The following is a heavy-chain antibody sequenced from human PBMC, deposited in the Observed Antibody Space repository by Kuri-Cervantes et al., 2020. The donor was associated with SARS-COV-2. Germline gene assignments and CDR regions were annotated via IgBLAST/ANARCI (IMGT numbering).Heavy chain of an antibody. V-gene: IGHV4-39*07. Sequence: SETLSLTCTVSGGSISSSSYYWGWIRQPPGKGLEWIGSIYYRGSTYYNPSLKSRVTISVDTSKNQFSLKLSSVTAADTAVYYCATSQLPNAHFDYWGQGTLVTVSS. D-gene: IGHD2-2*01. CDR2: IYYRGST. CDR3: ATSQLPNAHFDY. J-gene: IGHJ4*02. CDR1: GGSISSSSYY.